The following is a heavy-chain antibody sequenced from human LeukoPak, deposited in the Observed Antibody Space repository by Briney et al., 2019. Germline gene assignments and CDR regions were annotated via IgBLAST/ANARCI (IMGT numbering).Heavy chain of an antibody. V-gene: IGHV3-23*01. Sequence: PGGSLRLSCAASGFTFSSYGMTWVRQAPGKGLEWVSSIIGRGTTTYYADSVKGRFTISRDNSKNTVYLQLNSLRAEDTALYYCAKESCTSTNCYVPPYYYYIDVWGKGTTVTISS. J-gene: IGHJ6*03. CDR2: IIGRGTTT. CDR1: GFTFSSYG. D-gene: IGHD2-2*01. CDR3: AKESCTSTNCYVPPYYYYIDV.